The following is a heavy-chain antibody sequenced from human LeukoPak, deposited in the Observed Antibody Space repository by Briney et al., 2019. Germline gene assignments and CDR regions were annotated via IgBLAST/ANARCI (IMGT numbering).Heavy chain of an antibody. V-gene: IGHV3-74*01. J-gene: IGHJ4*02. Sequence: GGSLRLSCAASGFTFSICCMHWVRQAPGKGPMWVSRICPDGTVTNYADSVKARFTISRDNARNTVYLQMNSLRAEDTAVYYCIRDFRSADYWGQGTLVTVSS. CDR1: GFTFSICC. CDR3: IRDFRSADY. CDR2: ICPDGTVT.